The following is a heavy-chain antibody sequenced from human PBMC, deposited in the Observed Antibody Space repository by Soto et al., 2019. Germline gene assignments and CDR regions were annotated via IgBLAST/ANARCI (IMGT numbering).Heavy chain of an antibody. Sequence: PSETLSLTCAVYGGSFSGYYWSWIRQPPGKGLEWIGEINHSGSTNYNPSLKSRVTISVDTSKNQFSLKVSSVTAADTAVYYCARGLDSSPIRYYFDVWGQGTLVTVSS. CDR1: GGSFSGYY. CDR3: ARGLDSSPIRYYFDV. D-gene: IGHD6-13*01. J-gene: IGHJ4*02. V-gene: IGHV4-34*01. CDR2: INHSGST.